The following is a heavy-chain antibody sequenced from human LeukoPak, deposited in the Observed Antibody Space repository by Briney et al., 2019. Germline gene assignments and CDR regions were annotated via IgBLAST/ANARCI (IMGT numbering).Heavy chain of an antibody. CDR2: ISSSDHST. Sequence: GGSLRLSCAASGFTFSTYGMNWVRQAPGKGLEWVSAISSSDHSTWYADSVKGRFTISRDNSKNTLYLQMNSLRAEDTAVYYCANIWDSSGYYYYFDYWGQGTLVTVSP. J-gene: IGHJ4*02. V-gene: IGHV3-23*01. D-gene: IGHD3-22*01. CDR1: GFTFSTYG. CDR3: ANIWDSSGYYYYFDY.